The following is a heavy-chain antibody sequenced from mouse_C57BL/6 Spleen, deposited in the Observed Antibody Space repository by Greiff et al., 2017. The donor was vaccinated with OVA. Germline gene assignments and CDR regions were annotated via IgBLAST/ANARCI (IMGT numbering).Heavy chain of an antibody. CDR1: GYTFTDYY. V-gene: IGHV1-26*01. Sequence: VQLQQSGPELVKPGASVKISCKASGYTFTDYYMNWVKQSHGKSLEWIGDINPNNGGTSYNQKFKGKATLTVDKSSSTAYMELRSLTSEDSAVYYCARRLLLRGYFDVWGTGTTVTVSS. J-gene: IGHJ1*03. CDR3: ARRLLLRGYFDV. CDR2: INPNNGGT. D-gene: IGHD1-1*01.